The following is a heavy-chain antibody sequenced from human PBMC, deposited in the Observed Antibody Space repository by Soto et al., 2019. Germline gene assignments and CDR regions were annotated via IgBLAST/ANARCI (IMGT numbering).Heavy chain of an antibody. CDR2: IYPGDSDT. V-gene: IGHV5-51*01. J-gene: IGHJ6*02. D-gene: IGHD6-6*01. Sequence: LGESLKISCKGSGYSFTSYWIGWVRQMLGKGLEWMGIIYPGDSDTRYSPSFQGQVTISADKSISTAYLQWSSLKASDTAMYYCARGTRIAARPWAAAGTYYYYGMDVWGQGTTVTVSS. CDR1: GYSFTSYW. CDR3: ARGTRIAARPWAAAGTYYYYGMDV.